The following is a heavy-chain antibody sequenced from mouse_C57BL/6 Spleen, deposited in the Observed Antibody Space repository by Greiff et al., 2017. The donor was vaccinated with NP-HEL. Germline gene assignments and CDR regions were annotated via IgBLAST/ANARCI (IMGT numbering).Heavy chain of an antibody. Sequence: VQLQQPGTELVKPGASVKLSCKASGYTFTSYWMHWVKQRPGQGLEWIGNINPSNGGTNYNEKFKSKATLTVDKSSSTAYMQLSSLTSEDSAVYYCARDDYDEGWYFDVWGTGTTVTVSS. J-gene: IGHJ1*03. CDR3: ARDDYDEGWYFDV. CDR1: GYTFTSYW. CDR2: INPSNGGT. D-gene: IGHD2-4*01. V-gene: IGHV1-53*01.